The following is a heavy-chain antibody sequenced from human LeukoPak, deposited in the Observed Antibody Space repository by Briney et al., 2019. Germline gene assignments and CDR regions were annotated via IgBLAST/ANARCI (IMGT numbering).Heavy chain of an antibody. D-gene: IGHD3-3*01. CDR2: INGDGSST. CDR3: ARGGLTIFGVVNYMDV. CDR1: GFTFSSYW. J-gene: IGHJ6*03. Sequence: GGSLRLSCAASGFTFSSYWMNWVRQAPGKGLVWVSRINGDGSSTNYADSVKGRFTISRDNAKNSLYLQMNSLRAEDTALYYCARGGLTIFGVVNYMDVWGKGTTVTVSS. V-gene: IGHV3-74*01.